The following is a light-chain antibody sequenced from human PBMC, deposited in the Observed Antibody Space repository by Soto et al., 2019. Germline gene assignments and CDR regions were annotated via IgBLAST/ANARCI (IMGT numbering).Light chain of an antibody. Sequence: EIVLTQSPGTLALSPGERATLSCRASQSVTSNYVAWYQQKPGQAPRLLIYGASSRSTGIPDRFSGSGSGTDFTLTISRLEPEDFAVYYCQQYGSSPQTCGQGTKVEIK. V-gene: IGKV3-20*01. CDR2: GAS. J-gene: IGKJ1*01. CDR3: QQYGSSPQT. CDR1: QSVTSNY.